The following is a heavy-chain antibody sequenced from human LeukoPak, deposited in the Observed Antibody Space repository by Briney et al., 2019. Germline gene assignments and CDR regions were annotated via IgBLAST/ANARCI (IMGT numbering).Heavy chain of an antibody. Sequence: ASVKVSCKASGYTFTGYYMHWVRQAPGQGLEWMGWINPNSGGTKYAQKFQGRVTMTRDTSISTAYMELSRLRSDDTAVYYCARDAAGRLRYFDWLSDYMDVWGKGTTVTVSS. D-gene: IGHD3-9*01. CDR2: INPNSGGT. V-gene: IGHV1-2*02. CDR3: ARDAAGRLRYFDWLSDYMDV. CDR1: GYTFTGYY. J-gene: IGHJ6*03.